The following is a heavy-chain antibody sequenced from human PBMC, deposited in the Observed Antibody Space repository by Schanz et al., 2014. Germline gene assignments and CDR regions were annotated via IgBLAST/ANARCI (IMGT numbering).Heavy chain of an antibody. CDR3: ARGGPAYYFDD. J-gene: IGHJ4*02. CDR2: IYIGGNT. V-gene: IGHV3-66*01. CDR1: GITFSSHS. Sequence: VQLVDSGGGLVKPGGSLRLSCAASGITFSSHSFNWVRQAPGKGLEWVSFIYIGGNTYYADSVKGRFTISRDNSKNTVYIQMNSLRAEDTAVYYCARGGPAYYFDDWGQGTLVTVSS.